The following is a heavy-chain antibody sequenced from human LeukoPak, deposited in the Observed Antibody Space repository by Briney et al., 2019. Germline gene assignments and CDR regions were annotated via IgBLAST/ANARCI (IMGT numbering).Heavy chain of an antibody. Sequence: GGSLRLSCAASGFTFCNYNMNWVPQAPGKGLEWVSYISCSGSTIYYANSVKGRFTISRDNAKNSLYLQMNSLRDEDTAVYYCARAAWVDYWGQGTLVTVSS. CDR1: GFTFCNYN. CDR2: ISCSGSTI. J-gene: IGHJ4*02. D-gene: IGHD7-27*01. CDR3: ARAAWVDY. V-gene: IGHV3-48*02.